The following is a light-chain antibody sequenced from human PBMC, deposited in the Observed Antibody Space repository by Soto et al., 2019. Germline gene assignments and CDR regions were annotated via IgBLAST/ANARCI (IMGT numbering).Light chain of an antibody. J-gene: IGLJ2*01. CDR2: RDS. CDR1: NIGSKN. V-gene: IGLV3-9*01. CDR3: QVWDSSPVV. Sequence: SYELTQPLSVPVALGQTARITCGANNIGSKNVHWYQQKPGQAPVLVIYRDSKRPSGIPERFSGSNSGKTATLTISRAQAGDEADYYCQVWDSSPVVFGGGTKLTVL.